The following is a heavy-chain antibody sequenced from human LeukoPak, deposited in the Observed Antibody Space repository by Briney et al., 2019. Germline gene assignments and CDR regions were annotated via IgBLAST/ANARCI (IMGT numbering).Heavy chain of an antibody. CDR1: GGSFSGYY. D-gene: IGHD4-11*01. J-gene: IGHJ3*02. CDR3: ARDQISIKALDM. Sequence: SETLSLTCAVYGGSFSGYYWSWIRQPPGKGLEWIGYIYTSGSTNYNPSLKSRVTISVDTSKNQFSLKLSSVTAADTAVYYCARDQISIKALDMWGQGTMVTVSS. V-gene: IGHV4-4*09. CDR2: IYTSGST.